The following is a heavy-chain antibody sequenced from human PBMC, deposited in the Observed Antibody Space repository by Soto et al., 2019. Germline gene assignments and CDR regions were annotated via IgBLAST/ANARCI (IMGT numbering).Heavy chain of an antibody. Sequence: GASVKVSCKASGGTFSSYTISWVRQAPGQGLEWMGRITPILGIANYAQKFQGRVTITADKSTSTAYMELSSLRSEDTAVYYCASELPHTGYFDYWGQGTLVTVSS. CDR1: GGTFSSYT. V-gene: IGHV1-69*02. CDR2: ITPILGIA. D-gene: IGHD3-10*01. CDR3: ASELPHTGYFDY. J-gene: IGHJ4*02.